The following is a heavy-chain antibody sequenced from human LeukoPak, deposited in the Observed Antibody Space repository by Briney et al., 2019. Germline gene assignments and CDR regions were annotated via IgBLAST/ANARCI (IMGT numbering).Heavy chain of an antibody. J-gene: IGHJ3*02. V-gene: IGHV1-8*01. CDR3: TLNLYGDYDAFDI. D-gene: IGHD4-17*01. CDR1: GYTFTSYD. Sequence: ASVKVSCKASGYTFTSYDINWVRQAPGQGLEWMGWMNPNSGNTGYAQKFQGRVTMTRNTSISTAYMGLSSLRSEDTAVYYCTLNLYGDYDAFDIWGQGTMVTVSS. CDR2: MNPNSGNT.